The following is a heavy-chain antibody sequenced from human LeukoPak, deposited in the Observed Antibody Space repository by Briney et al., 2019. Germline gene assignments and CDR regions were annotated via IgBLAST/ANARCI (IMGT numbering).Heavy chain of an antibody. CDR1: GDPIRSSY. J-gene: IGHJ2*01. CDR3: ARRGGLNRGYWYFDL. V-gene: IGHV4-59*01. Sequence: SETLSLTCTVSGDPIRSSYWSWIRQPPGKGLEWIGYVYYTGTTTYNPSLKSRVTISVDTSKNQFSLNLSSVTAADTAVYYCARRGGLNRGYWYFDLWGRGTLVTVSS. CDR2: VYYTGTT. D-gene: IGHD3-16*01.